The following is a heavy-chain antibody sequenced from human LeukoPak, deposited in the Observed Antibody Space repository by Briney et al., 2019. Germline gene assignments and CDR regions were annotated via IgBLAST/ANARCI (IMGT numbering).Heavy chain of an antibody. CDR2: ISAYNGNT. V-gene: IGHV1-18*04. CDR1: GYTFNTYG. D-gene: IGHD6-19*01. J-gene: IGHJ5*02. Sequence: ASVNVSCKASGYTFNTYGINWVRQSPGQGLEWMGWISAYNGNTNYAQNFQARITLTTDTSTSTAYMELTSLRFDDTAVYYCARDGRQWVPLNWFDPWGQGTLVIVSS. CDR3: ARDGRQWVPLNWFDP.